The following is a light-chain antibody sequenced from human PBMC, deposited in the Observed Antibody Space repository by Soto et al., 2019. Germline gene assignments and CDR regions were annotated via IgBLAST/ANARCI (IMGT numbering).Light chain of an antibody. J-gene: IGKJ1*01. Sequence: DIQMTQSPSSLSASVGDTVTITCRTSQSITSSLNWYQQKPGKAPNLLIHSASSLQSGVPSRFSGSGSGTDFTLTISRLEPEDFAVYYCQQYGSSPWTFGQGTKVDI. CDR1: QSITSS. CDR2: SAS. CDR3: QQYGSSPWT. V-gene: IGKV1-39*01.